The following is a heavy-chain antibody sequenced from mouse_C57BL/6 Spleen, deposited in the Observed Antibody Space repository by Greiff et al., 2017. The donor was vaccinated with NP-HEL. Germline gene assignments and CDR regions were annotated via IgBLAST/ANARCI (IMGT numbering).Heavy chain of an antibody. D-gene: IGHD2-2*01. CDR1: GYSITSGYY. CDR3: AREFGYDAWFAY. Sequence: VQLQQSGPGLVKPSQSLSLTCSVTGYSITSGYYWNWIRQFPGNKLEWMGYISYDGSNNYNPSLKNRISITRDTSKNQFFLKLNSVTTEDTATYYCAREFGYDAWFAYWGQGTLVTVSA. V-gene: IGHV3-6*01. CDR2: ISYDGSN. J-gene: IGHJ3*01.